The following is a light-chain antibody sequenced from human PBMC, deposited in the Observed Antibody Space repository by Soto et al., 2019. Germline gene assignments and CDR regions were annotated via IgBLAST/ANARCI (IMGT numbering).Light chain of an antibody. CDR1: QNINSN. Sequence: EIVMTQSPLTLSVSPGETATLSCRASQNINSNLAWYQQRPGQAPRVLIYGTSSRASSIPDRFSGSGSGTDFTLIINSLEHDDFAFYYCQQYKDWPPLTFGGGTRVEIK. CDR2: GTS. CDR3: QQYKDWPPLT. J-gene: IGKJ4*01. V-gene: IGKV3D-15*01.